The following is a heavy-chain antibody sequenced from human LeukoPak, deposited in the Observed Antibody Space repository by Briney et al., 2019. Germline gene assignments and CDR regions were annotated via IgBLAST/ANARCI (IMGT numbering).Heavy chain of an antibody. J-gene: IGHJ5*02. CDR3: VRVPNWKYGWFDP. V-gene: IGHV3-30*03. CDR2: ISNDGRHK. D-gene: IGHD1-7*01. CDR1: GYTFRSYA. Sequence: GGSLRLSCAASGYTFRSYALHWVRQAPGKGLEWLALISNDGRHKYYVDSVKGRFTISRDNAKNSLYLQMNSLRAEDTAVYYCVRVPNWKYGWFDPWGQGTLVTVSS.